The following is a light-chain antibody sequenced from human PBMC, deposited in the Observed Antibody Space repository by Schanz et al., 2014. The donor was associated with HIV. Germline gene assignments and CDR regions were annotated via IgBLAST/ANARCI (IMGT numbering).Light chain of an antibody. CDR3: SSYTSSSTYV. CDR2: EVY. V-gene: IGLV2-14*01. CDR1: SSDVGYYNY. Sequence: QSALTQPPSASGSPGQSITISCTGTSSDVGYYNYVSWYQQHPGKAPKLIIYEVYKRPSGVPNRFSGSKSGNTASLTISGLQAEDEADYYCSSYTSSSTYVFGTGTKLTVL. J-gene: IGLJ1*01.